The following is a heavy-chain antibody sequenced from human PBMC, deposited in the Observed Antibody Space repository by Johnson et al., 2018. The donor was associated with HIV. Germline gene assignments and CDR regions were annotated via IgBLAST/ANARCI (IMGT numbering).Heavy chain of an antibody. CDR2: ISNDGTNT. D-gene: IGHD1-26*01. CDR3: AKDRWELNDAFDI. V-gene: IGHV3-30*04. CDR1: GFVFNNFA. J-gene: IGHJ3*02. Sequence: QVQLVESGGGVVQPGKSLRLSCAPSGFVFNNFALHWVRQAPGKGLEWVALISNDGTNTYYADSVKGRFTISRDNSKNTLYLQMNSLRAEDTAVYYCAKDRWELNDAFDIWGQGTMVTVSS.